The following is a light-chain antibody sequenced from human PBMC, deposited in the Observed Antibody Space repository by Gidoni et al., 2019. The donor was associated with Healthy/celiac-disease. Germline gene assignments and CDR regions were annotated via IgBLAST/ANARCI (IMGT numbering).Light chain of an antibody. J-gene: IGKJ2*01. V-gene: IGKV3-15*01. CDR3: QQYNNWPPYT. CDR2: GAS. Sequence: EIVMTQSPATLSVSPGERATLSCRASQSVSSNLAWYQQKPGQAPRPLIYGASTRATGIPAWFSGSGSGTEFTLTISSLQSEDFAVYYCQQYNNWPPYTFGQGTKLEIK. CDR1: QSVSSN.